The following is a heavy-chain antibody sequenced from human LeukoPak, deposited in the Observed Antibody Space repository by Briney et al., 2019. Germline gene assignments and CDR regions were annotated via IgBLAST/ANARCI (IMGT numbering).Heavy chain of an antibody. D-gene: IGHD6-13*01. CDR2: IYYSGST. V-gene: IGHV4-59*12. J-gene: IGHJ5*02. CDR1: GASITSYY. Sequence: SETLSLTCTVSGASITSYYWSWNRQPPGKGLEWIGSIYYSGSTYYNPSLKSRVTISVDTSKNQFSLKLSSVTAADTAVYYCARDRGAAAGTKYNWFDPWGQGTLVTVSS. CDR3: ARDRGAAAGTKYNWFDP.